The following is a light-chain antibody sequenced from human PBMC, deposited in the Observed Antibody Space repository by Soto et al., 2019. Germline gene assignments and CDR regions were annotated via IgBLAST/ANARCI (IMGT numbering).Light chain of an antibody. Sequence: QSALTQPRSVSGSPGQSVTISCTGTSSDVGGYNFVSWYQQHPGKAPKFMIYVVTKRPSGVPDRFSGSKSGNTASLTISGLQAEDEADYYCCSYVGSYTSYVFGTGTKLTVL. CDR1: SSDVGGYNF. J-gene: IGLJ1*01. CDR2: VVT. CDR3: CSYVGSYTSYV. V-gene: IGLV2-11*01.